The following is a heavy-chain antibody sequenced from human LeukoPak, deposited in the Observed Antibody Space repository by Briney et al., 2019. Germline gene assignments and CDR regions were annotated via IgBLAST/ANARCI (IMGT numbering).Heavy chain of an antibody. CDR1: GVSISTSRYY. D-gene: IGHD2-21*02. CDR3: SDGYGLIDY. CDR2: IYYTGPT. Sequence: SETLSLTCTVSGVSISTSRYYWGWIRQPPGKGLEWIGNIYYTGPTYYNASLESRVTISLDTSKNQFFLKLNSVTAADTANCAKSDGYGLIDYLGQGTLVTVSS. V-gene: IGHV4-39*01. J-gene: IGHJ4*02.